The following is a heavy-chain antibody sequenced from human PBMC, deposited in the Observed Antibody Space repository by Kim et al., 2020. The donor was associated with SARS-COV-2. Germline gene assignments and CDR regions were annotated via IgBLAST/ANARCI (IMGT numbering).Heavy chain of an antibody. J-gene: IGHJ4*02. D-gene: IGHD5-12*01. Sequence: SETLSLTCTVSGGSISSGGYYWSWIRQHPGKGLEWIGYIYYSGSTYYNPSLKSRVTISVDTSKNQFSLKLSSVTAADTAVYYCARGGIVATAFDYWGQGTLVTVSS. CDR3: ARGGIVATAFDY. CDR1: GGSISSGGYY. V-gene: IGHV4-31*03. CDR2: IYYSGST.